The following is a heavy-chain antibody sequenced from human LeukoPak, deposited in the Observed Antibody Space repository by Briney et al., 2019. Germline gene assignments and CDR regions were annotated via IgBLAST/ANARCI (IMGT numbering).Heavy chain of an antibody. CDR2: ISYDGSNK. D-gene: IGHD3-10*01. V-gene: IGHV3-30*18. CDR1: GFTFSSYG. Sequence: PGRSLRLSCAASGFTFSSYGMHWVRQAPGKGLEWVAVISYDGSNKYYADSVKGRFTISRDNSKNTLYLQMNSLRAEDTAVYYCAKVGTGITMVRGVIDYWGQGTLVTVSS. J-gene: IGHJ4*02. CDR3: AKVGTGITMVRGVIDY.